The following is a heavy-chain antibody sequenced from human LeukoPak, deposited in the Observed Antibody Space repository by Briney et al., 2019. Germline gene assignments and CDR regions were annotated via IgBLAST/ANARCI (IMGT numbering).Heavy chain of an antibody. CDR1: GFTFSSYW. D-gene: IGHD1-26*01. J-gene: IGHJ6*02. CDR2: INSDGIST. Sequence: PGGSLRLSCAASGFTFSSYWMHWVRQAPGKGLVFVSRINSDGISTSYADSVKGRFTISRDNAKNTLYLQMNSLRAEDTAVYYCARERSGSYYISDYYYGMDVWGQGTTGTVSS. CDR3: ARERSGSYYISDYYYGMDV. V-gene: IGHV3-74*01.